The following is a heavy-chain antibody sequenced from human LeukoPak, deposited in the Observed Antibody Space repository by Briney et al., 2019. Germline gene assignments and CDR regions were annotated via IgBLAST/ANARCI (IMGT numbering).Heavy chain of an antibody. CDR1: GFTFSDYY. Sequence: GGSLRLSCAASGFTFSDYYMSWIRQAPGKGLEWVSYISSSGSTIYYADSVRGRFTISRDNAKNSLYLQMNSLRAEDTAVYYCAREISGERTYYFDYWGQGTLVAVSS. D-gene: IGHD1-26*01. CDR3: AREISGERTYYFDY. V-gene: IGHV3-11*01. CDR2: ISSSGSTI. J-gene: IGHJ4*02.